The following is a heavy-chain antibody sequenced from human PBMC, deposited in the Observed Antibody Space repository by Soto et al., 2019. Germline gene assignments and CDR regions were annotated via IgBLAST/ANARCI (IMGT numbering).Heavy chain of an antibody. J-gene: IGHJ3*02. D-gene: IGHD2-8*01. V-gene: IGHV3-7*05. CDR2: IRKDGSQG. Sequence: EVQLVESGGGLVQPGGSLTLSCAASEFAFSSYWMTWVRQAPGKGLEWVANIRKDGSQGYYLDSVRGRFTISRDNSKNSLLLQMNSLRAEDTALFFCAIDVSPWSSVLYFDAFAIWGQGTMVTVSS. CDR3: AIDVSPWSSVLYFDAFAI. CDR1: EFAFSSYW.